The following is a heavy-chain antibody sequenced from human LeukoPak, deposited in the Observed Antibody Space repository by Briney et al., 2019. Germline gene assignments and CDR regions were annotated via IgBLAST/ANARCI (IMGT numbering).Heavy chain of an antibody. J-gene: IGHJ4*02. V-gene: IGHV3-64*01. CDR3: ARGRTVTTEFPIFDY. D-gene: IGHD4-17*01. CDR2: ISSNGGST. Sequence: SGGSLRLSCAASGFTISSYAMHWVRQAPGKGLEYVSAISSNGGSTYYANSVKGRFTISRDNSKNTLYLQMGSLRAEDMAVYYCARGRTVTTEFPIFDYWGQGTLVTVSS. CDR1: GFTISSYA.